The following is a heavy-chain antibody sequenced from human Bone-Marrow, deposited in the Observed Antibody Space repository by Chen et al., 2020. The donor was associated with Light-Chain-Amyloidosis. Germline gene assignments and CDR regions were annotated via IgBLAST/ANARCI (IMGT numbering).Heavy chain of an antibody. J-gene: IGHJ3*01. Sequence: QVTVKESGPALVKPTQTPTLTCTFSGFSLSSNGMRLNWIRQPPGKALEWLARIDWDGDKYYTPSLETRLTISKDPSKNQVVLTMTNMDPVDTATYYCARMSFFETSDALDVWGQGTMITVSS. CDR1: GFSLSSNGMR. V-gene: IGHV2-70*04. D-gene: IGHD3-9*01. CDR2: IDWDGDK. CDR3: ARMSFFETSDALDV.